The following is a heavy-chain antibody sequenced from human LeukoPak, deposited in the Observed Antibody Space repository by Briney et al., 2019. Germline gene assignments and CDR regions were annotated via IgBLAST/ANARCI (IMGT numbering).Heavy chain of an antibody. CDR1: GYTFTTYD. J-gene: IGHJ4*02. V-gene: IGHV1-8*03. CDR3: ARGCSGSTSCSHFDY. Sequence: ASVKVSCKTSGYTFTTYDINWVRQATGQGLEWMGWMNPNTGDTGHAQKFQGRVAFTRNTSISTAYMELSSLDSDDTAVYYCARGCSGSTSCSHFDYWGQGILVTVSS. D-gene: IGHD2-2*01. CDR2: MNPNTGDT.